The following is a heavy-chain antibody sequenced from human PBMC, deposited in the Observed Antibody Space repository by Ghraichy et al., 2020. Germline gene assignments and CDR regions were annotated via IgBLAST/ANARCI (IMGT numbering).Heavy chain of an antibody. CDR2: IRSKAYGGTT. D-gene: IGHD3-10*01. V-gene: IGHV3-49*03. J-gene: IGHJ4*02. Sequence: SLRLSCTASGFTFGDYAMSWFRQAPGKGLEWVGFIRSKAYGGTTEYAASVKGRFTISRDDSKSIAYLQMNSLKTEDTAVYYCTRVRVWTMVRGYYFDYWGQGTLVTVSS. CDR1: GFTFGDYA. CDR3: TRVRVWTMVRGYYFDY.